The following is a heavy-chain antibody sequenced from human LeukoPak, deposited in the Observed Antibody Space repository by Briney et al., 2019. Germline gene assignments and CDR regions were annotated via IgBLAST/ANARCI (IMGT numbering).Heavy chain of an antibody. CDR2: MKQDGSGE. D-gene: IGHD2-21*02. V-gene: IGHV3-7*01. J-gene: IGHJ3*01. CDR1: GFTFSSYW. Sequence: GGSLRLSCAASGFTFSSYWMTWVRQAPGKGPEGVANMKQDGSGEFYVDSVKGRFTVSRDNAKNSLYLQMNSLRAEDTAAYFCVNEVHGAYCDGDCVQDAFDVWDQGTAVTVSS. CDR3: VNEVHGAYCDGDCVQDAFDV.